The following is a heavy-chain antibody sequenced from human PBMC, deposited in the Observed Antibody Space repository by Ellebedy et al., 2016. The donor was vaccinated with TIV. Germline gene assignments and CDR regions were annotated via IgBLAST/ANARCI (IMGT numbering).Heavy chain of an antibody. CDR3: AAKNVHNSGLLGDAFDV. J-gene: IGHJ3*01. CDR1: GYRFSDYW. Sequence: GESLKISCKGFGYRFSDYWIGWVRQLPGKGLEWMGKIFPRDSETIYSPSFQGQVTISADQSVTTAHLQWNSLRASDTAMYYCAAKNVHNSGLLGDAFDVWGQGTFVTVSS. D-gene: IGHD6-19*01. CDR2: IFPRDSET. V-gene: IGHV5-51*01.